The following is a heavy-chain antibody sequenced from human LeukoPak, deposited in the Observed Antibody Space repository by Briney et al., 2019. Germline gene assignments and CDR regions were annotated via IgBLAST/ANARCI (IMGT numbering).Heavy chain of an antibody. D-gene: IGHD6-25*01. CDR3: AKSGSRETVDY. CDR1: GFTFSSDA. CDR2: IRGSDSRT. Sequence: GGSLRLSCAASGFTFSSDAMSWVRQTPGKGLECVSTIRGSDSRTYYADSVKGRFTISRDNSTNTLYLQMNSPRAGDTAVYYCAKSGSRETVDYWGQGTLVTVSS. J-gene: IGHJ4*02. V-gene: IGHV3-23*01.